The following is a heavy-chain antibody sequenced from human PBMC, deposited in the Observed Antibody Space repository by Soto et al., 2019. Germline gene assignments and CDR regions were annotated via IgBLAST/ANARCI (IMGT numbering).Heavy chain of an antibody. CDR3: TRRPGAFEYSSRGLDY. V-gene: IGHV3-49*03. J-gene: IGHJ4*02. CDR2: IRSKAYGGTT. CDR1: GFTFGDYA. D-gene: IGHD6-13*01. Sequence: GGSLRLSCTASGFTFGDYAMSWFRQAPGKGLEWVGFIRSKAYGGTTEYAASVKGRFTISRDDSKSIAYLQMNSLKTEDTAVYYCTRRPGAFEYSSRGLDYWGQGTLVTVSS.